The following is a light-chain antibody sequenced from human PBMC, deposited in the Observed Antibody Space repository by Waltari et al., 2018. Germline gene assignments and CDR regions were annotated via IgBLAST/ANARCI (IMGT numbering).Light chain of an antibody. CDR2: VVS. CDR1: SSDVGSYNS. Sequence: QSALTQPASVSGSPGQSVTISCTGTSSDVGSYNSVSWYQDHPGQGPKVIIYVVSDRPSVVSARFSGSKSGNTASLTISGLQAEDEADYYCSSQSSNNIVLFGGGTKVTVL. J-gene: IGLJ3*02. V-gene: IGLV2-14*03. CDR3: SSQSSNNIVL.